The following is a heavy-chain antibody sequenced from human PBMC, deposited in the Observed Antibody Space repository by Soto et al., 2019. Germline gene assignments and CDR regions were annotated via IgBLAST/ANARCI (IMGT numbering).Heavy chain of an antibody. CDR2: ITGSGAST. CDR3: AKDHQGGGFASYGMGV. V-gene: IGHV3-23*01. J-gene: IGHJ6*02. D-gene: IGHD1-26*01. CDR1: GFTFSSYA. Sequence: HPGGSLRLSCTTSGFTFSSYAIYWVRQAPGTGLDWVSAITGSGASTYYADSVRGRFTISRDNSKNTVFLQINSLRAEDTAIYYCAKDHQGGGFASYGMGVWGQGTTVTVSS.